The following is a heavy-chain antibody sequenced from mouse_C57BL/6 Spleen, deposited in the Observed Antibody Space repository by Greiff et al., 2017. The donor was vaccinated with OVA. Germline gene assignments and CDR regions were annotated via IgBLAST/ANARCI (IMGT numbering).Heavy chain of an antibody. J-gene: IGHJ4*01. CDR3: AQMVTTEYYYAMDY. D-gene: IGHD2-2*01. Sequence: QVQLKESGPGILQSSQTLSLTCSFSGFSLSTSGMGVSWIRQPSGKGLEWLAHIYWDDDKRYNPSLKSRLTISKDTSRNQVFLKITSVDTADTATYYCAQMVTTEYYYAMDYWGQGTSVTVSS. V-gene: IGHV8-12*01. CDR1: GFSLSTSGMG. CDR2: IYWDDDK.